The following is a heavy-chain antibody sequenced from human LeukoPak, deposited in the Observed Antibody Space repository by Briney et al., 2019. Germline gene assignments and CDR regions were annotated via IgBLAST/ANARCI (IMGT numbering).Heavy chain of an antibody. CDR1: GLTFTNAW. J-gene: IGHJ4*02. CDR3: TTEPYYPGSESLDS. V-gene: IGHV3-15*01. Sequence: GGSLRLSCAASGLTFTNAWMSWVRQAPGRGLEWIGRIKSKTAGGTADYAAPMKGRFTISRDDSKNTLYLQMNSLKIEDTAVYYCTTEPYYPGSESLDSWGQGTLVAVSS. D-gene: IGHD3-10*01. CDR2: IKSKTAGGTA.